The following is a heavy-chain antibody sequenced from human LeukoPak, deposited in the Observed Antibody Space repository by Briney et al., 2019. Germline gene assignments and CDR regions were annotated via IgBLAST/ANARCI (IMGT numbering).Heavy chain of an antibody. D-gene: IGHD5-12*01. CDR1: GGSFSGYY. CDR3: ARGGLVGWPRPRYYFDY. V-gene: IGHV4-34*01. CDR2: INHSGST. Sequence: TSETLSLTCAVYGGSFSGYYWSWIRQPPGKGLEWIGEINHSGSTNYNPSLKSRVTISVDTSKNQFSLKLSSVTAADTAVYYCARGGLVGWPRPRYYFDYWGQGTLVTVSS. J-gene: IGHJ4*02.